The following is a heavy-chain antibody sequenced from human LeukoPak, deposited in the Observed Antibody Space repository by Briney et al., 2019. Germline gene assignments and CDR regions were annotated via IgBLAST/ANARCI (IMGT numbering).Heavy chain of an antibody. J-gene: IGHJ3*02. Sequence: ASVKVSCKASGYTFTSYGISWVRQAPGQGLEWMGWISAYNNGYTNHTQKLQGRLTMTTDTSTSTAYMELRSLRSDDTAVYYRARDGHSSGYYQTDAFHIWGQGTMVTVSS. CDR1: GYTFTSYG. CDR3: ARDGHSSGYYQTDAFHI. V-gene: IGHV1-18*01. D-gene: IGHD3-22*01. CDR2: ISAYNNGYT.